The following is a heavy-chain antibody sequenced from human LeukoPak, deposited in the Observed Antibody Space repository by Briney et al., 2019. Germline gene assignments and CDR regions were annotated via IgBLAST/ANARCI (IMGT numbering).Heavy chain of an antibody. D-gene: IGHD5-24*01. CDR1: GFTFSSSA. CDR2: ISGSDSST. CDR3: AKSGYNRFDY. J-gene: IGHJ4*02. Sequence: GGSLRLSCAASGFTFSSSAMSWVRQAPGKGLEWVSTISGSDSSTYYADSVKGRFTISRDNSKNTLYLQMNSLRADDTAVYYCAKSGYNRFDYWGQGTLVTVSS. V-gene: IGHV3-23*01.